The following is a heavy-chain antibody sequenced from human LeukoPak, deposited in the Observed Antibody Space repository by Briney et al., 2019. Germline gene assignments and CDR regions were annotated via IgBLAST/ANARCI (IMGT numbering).Heavy chain of an antibody. CDR2: MNPNSGNT. V-gene: IGHV1-8*01. CDR1: GYTFTSYD. D-gene: IGHD6-13*01. J-gene: IGHJ4*02. Sequence: ASVKVSCKASGYTFTSYDINWVRQATGQGLEWMGWMNPNSGNTGYAQKFQGRVTMTRNTSMSTAYMELSSLRSEDTAVYYCARGQIAAAGTNDYWGQGTLVTVSS. CDR3: ARGQIAAAGTNDY.